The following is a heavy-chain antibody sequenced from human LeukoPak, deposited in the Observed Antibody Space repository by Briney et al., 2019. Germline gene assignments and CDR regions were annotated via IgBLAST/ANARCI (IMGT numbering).Heavy chain of an antibody. D-gene: IGHD2-2*01. CDR1: GFTFSSYW. J-gene: IGHJ3*02. CDR3: ARGEYHLPFDI. Sequence: GGSLRLSCAASGFTFSSYWMSWVRQAPGKGLEWVANIKQDGSEKYYVDSVKGRFTISKDNAENSLYLQVNSLRAGDTAVYYCARGEYHLPFDIWGQGTMVTVSS. CDR2: IKQDGSEK. V-gene: IGHV3-7*04.